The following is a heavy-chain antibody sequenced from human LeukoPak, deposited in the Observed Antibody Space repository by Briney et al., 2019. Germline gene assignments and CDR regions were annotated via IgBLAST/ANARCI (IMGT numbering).Heavy chain of an antibody. Sequence: GSLRLSCAASGFTLSTYDMHWVRQATGKGLEWVSAIGTADDPHYAGSVKGRFTISRENAKNSVYPQMNSLRAGDTAVYYCAREIAAVGYWYFDLWGRGTLVTVSS. D-gene: IGHD6-13*01. V-gene: IGHV3-13*05. J-gene: IGHJ2*01. CDR2: IGTADDP. CDR1: GFTLSTYD. CDR3: AREIAAVGYWYFDL.